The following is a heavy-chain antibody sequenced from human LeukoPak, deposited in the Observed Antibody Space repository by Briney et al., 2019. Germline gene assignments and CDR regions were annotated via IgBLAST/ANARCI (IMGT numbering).Heavy chain of an antibody. CDR3: ARGSGYDIDY. V-gene: IGHV4-39*01. J-gene: IGHJ4*02. CDR2: LYYSGST. CDR1: AGPISSRRYY. Sequence: SETPSLTCTIAAGPISSRRYYSGWIRQPPGKGLDRIRHLYYSGSTYYNPSLKSRVTISVDTSQNRFSLNLTSVTAADTAVYYCARGSGYDIDYWGQGTLVTVSS. D-gene: IGHD5-12*01.